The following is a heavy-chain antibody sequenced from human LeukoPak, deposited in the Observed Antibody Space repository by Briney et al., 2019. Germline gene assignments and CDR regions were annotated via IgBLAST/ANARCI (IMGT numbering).Heavy chain of an antibody. J-gene: IGHJ3*02. V-gene: IGHV1-69*04. CDR3: ARDEWGVGATFAFDI. Sequence: SVKVSCKASGGTFSSYAISWVRQAPGQGLEWMGRITPILGIANYAQKFQGRVTITADKSTSTAYMELSSLRSEDTAVYYCARDEWGVGATFAFDIWGQGTMVTVSS. D-gene: IGHD1-26*01. CDR2: ITPILGIA. CDR1: GGTFSSYA.